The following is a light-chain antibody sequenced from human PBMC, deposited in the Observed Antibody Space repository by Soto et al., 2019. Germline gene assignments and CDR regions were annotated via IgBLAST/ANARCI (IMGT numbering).Light chain of an antibody. CDR1: QSISDS. CDR2: EAS. J-gene: IGKJ1*01. CDR3: QQYNGYWT. Sequence: DIQMTQSPSTLSASVGDRVTITCRASQSISDSSAWSQQKPGKAPKLLIYEASNLKSGVPSRFSGSGSGTEYPLTISSLQPDDFASYYCQQYNGYWTFGQGTKVEIK. V-gene: IGKV1-5*03.